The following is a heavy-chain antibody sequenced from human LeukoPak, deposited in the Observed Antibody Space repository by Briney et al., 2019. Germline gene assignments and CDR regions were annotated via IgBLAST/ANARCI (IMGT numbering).Heavy chain of an antibody. V-gene: IGHV3-23*01. CDR2: ISGSGGST. Sequence: GGSLRLSCAASGFTFSSYAMSWVRQAPGKGREGVYAISGSGGSTYYAHPVKGGFTISRDNSKNTLYLQMHTLRAEDTAEYYCTKDINWVTVTTSGDFDYWGQGTLVTVSS. CDR1: GFTFSSYA. CDR3: TKDINWVTVTTSGDFDY. D-gene: IGHD4-17*01. J-gene: IGHJ4*02.